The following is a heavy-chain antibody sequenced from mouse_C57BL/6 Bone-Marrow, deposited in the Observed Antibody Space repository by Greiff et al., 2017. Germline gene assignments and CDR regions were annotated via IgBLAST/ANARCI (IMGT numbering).Heavy chain of an antibody. CDR2: IDPSDSET. V-gene: IGHV1-52*01. D-gene: IGHD1-1*01. Sequence: QVQLQQPGAELVRPGSSVKLSCKASGYTFTSYWMHWVKQRPIQGLEWIGNIDPSDSETHYNQKFKDKATLTVDKSSSTAYMQLSSLTSEDSAVYYCARERYYYGSSLAWFAYWGQGTLVTVSA. CDR3: ARERYYYGSSLAWFAY. J-gene: IGHJ3*01. CDR1: GYTFTSYW.